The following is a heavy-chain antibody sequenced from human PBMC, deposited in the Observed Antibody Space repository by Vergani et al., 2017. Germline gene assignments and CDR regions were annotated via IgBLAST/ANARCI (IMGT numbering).Heavy chain of an antibody. J-gene: IGHJ2*01. CDR1: GGSFSGYY. CDR2: INHSGST. CDR3: AGRPYSSSSDWYFDL. D-gene: IGHD6-6*01. Sequence: QVQLQQWGAGLLKPSETLSLTCAVYGGSFSGYYWSWIRQPPGKGLEWIGEINHSGSTNYNPSPKSRVTISVNTSKNQFSLKLSSVTAADTTVYYCAGRPYSSSSDWYFDLWGRGTLVTVSS. V-gene: IGHV4-34*01.